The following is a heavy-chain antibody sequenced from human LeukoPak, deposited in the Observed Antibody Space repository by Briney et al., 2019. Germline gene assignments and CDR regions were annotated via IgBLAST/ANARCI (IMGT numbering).Heavy chain of an antibody. Sequence: PSETLSLTCTVSGGSISSSSDYWGWIRQPPGKGLEWIGSIYYSGNTYYNPSLKSRVTISVDTSKNEFSLKLTSVTAADTAVYYCARLDPIRVTGNGFDYWGQGTLVTVSS. J-gene: IGHJ4*02. V-gene: IGHV4-39*01. CDR3: ARLDPIRVTGNGFDY. CDR1: GGSISSSSDY. D-gene: IGHD2-21*02. CDR2: IYYSGNT.